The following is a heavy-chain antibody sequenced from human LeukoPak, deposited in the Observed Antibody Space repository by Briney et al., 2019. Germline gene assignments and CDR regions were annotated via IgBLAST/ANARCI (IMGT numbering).Heavy chain of an antibody. V-gene: IGHV4-59*01. CDR1: GGSINSYY. Sequence: SETLTLTCTVSGGSINSYYWSWIRQSPGKGLEWIGYIYYAGTTTYNPSLKSRVTMSVDRSMNRFSMKLISVTAADTAVYYCARGSSWGEHAWGQGTLVTVSS. CDR2: IYYAGTT. CDR3: ARGSSWGEHA. J-gene: IGHJ5*02. D-gene: IGHD3-16*01.